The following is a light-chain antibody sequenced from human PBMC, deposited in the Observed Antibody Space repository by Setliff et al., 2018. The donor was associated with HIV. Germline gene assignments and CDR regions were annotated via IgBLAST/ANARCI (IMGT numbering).Light chain of an antibody. J-gene: IGLJ3*02. CDR1: SSDVGRYNF. CDR2: DVD. CDR3: SSYTSSSTLV. Sequence: QSVLTQPASVSGSPGQSVTISCTGASSDVGRYNFVSWYQQHPGKAPKLMIYDVDNRPAGVSNRFSASKSGNTASLAISGLQAEDEADYYCSSYTSSSTLVFGGGTKVTVL. V-gene: IGLV2-14*03.